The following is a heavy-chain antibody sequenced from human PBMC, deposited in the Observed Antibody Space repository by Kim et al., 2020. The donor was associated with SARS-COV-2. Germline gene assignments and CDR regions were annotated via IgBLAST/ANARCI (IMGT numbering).Heavy chain of an antibody. CDR1: GYTFTSYG. Sequence: ASVKVSCKASGYTFTSYGISWVRQAPGQGLEWMGWISTYNGNTNYAQKLQGRVTMTTDTSTSTAYMELRSLRSDDTAVYYCARGGYCSSTSCYYPWTYGMDVWGQGTTVTVSS. D-gene: IGHD2-2*01. CDR2: ISTYNGNT. V-gene: IGHV1-18*04. CDR3: ARGGYCSSTSCYYPWTYGMDV. J-gene: IGHJ6*02.